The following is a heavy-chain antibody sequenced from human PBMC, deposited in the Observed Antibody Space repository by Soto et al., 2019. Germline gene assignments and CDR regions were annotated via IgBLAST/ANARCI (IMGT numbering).Heavy chain of an antibody. D-gene: IGHD3-22*01. CDR3: AKTGLNSSGFLRIAPLVDDYFDY. CDR2: ISGSGGST. V-gene: IGHV3-23*01. Sequence: GGSLRLSCAASGFTLSSYAMSWVRQAPGKGLEWVSAISGSGGSTYYADSVKGRFTISRDNAKNTLYLQMNSLRAEDMAVYYCAKTGLNSSGFLRIAPLVDDYFDYWGQGTLVTVSS. J-gene: IGHJ4*02. CDR1: GFTLSSYA.